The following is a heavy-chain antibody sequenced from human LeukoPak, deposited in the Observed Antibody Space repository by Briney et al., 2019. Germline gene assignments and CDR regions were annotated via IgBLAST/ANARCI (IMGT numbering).Heavy chain of an antibody. D-gene: IGHD3-10*01. CDR3: AKDPHYYGSGSYSAYFDY. CDR2: IPYDGSNK. J-gene: IGHJ4*02. Sequence: GGSLRLSCAASGFTFSSYGMHWVRQAPGKGLEWVAVIPYDGSNKYYADSVKGRFTISRDNSKNTLYLQMNSLRAEDTAVYYCAKDPHYYGSGSYSAYFDYWGQGTLVTVSS. V-gene: IGHV3-30*18. CDR1: GFTFSSYG.